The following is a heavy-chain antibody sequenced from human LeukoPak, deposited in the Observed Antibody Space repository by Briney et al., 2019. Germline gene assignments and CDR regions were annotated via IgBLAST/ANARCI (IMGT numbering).Heavy chain of an antibody. CDR3: ASTPITMARGLAFDI. CDR1: GGSISSCY. D-gene: IGHD3-10*01. J-gene: IGHJ3*02. Sequence: SETLSLTCTVSGGSISSCYWSWIRQPPGKGLEWIGYIYYSGSTNYNPSLKSRVTISVDTSKNQFSLKLSSVTAADTAVYYCASTPITMARGLAFDIWGQGTMVTVSS. CDR2: IYYSGST. V-gene: IGHV4-59*08.